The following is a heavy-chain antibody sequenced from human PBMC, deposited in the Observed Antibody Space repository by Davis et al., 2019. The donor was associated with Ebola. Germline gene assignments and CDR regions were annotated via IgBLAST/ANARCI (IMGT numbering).Heavy chain of an antibody. Sequence: GGSLRLSCAASRFTFSTYSMNWVRQAPGKGMEWVSYISSSSSTIYYADSVKGRFTISRDNAKNSLYLQMNSLRDEDTAVYYCARGDRIDDYFEYWGQGALVTVSS. J-gene: IGHJ4*02. CDR2: ISSSSSTI. CDR1: RFTFSTYS. CDR3: ARGDRIDDYFEY. V-gene: IGHV3-48*02.